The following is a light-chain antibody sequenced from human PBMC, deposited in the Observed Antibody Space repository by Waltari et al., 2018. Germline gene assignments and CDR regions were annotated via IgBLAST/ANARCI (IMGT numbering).Light chain of an antibody. CDR1: SSNIGAGYD. CDR2: GNS. Sequence: QSVLTQPPSVSGAPGQRVTISCTGSSSNIGAGYDVHWYQQLPGTAPKLLIYGNSDRPSGVPNRYAASRSGTSASLASAGLQAEDAAGYDCQSYDSSLSGYVVFGGGTKLTVL. J-gene: IGLJ2*01. CDR3: QSYDSSLSGYVV. V-gene: IGLV1-40*01.